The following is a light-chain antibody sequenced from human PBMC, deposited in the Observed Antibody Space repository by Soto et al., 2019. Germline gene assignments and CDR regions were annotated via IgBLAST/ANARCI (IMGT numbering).Light chain of an antibody. CDR2: GNS. J-gene: IGLJ1*01. V-gene: IGLV1-40*01. CDR1: SSNIGAGYD. CDR3: QSYDSSLSGYV. Sequence: QSVLTQPPSVSGAPGQRVTISCTGSSSNIGAGYDVHWYQQLPGTAPKLLIYGNSNRPSGVPDRFSGSKSGTSASLAITGLQADDEAYYYCQSYDSSLSGYVFGTGSKGTVL.